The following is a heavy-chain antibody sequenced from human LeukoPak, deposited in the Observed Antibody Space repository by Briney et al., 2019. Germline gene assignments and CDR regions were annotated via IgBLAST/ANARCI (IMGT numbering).Heavy chain of an antibody. Sequence: PSETLSLTCAVYGGSFSGYYWSWIRQPPGKGLEWIGEINHSGSTNYNPSLKSRVTISVDTSKNQFSLKLSSVTVADTAVYYCARVNRGNFDYWGQGTLVTVSS. J-gene: IGHJ4*02. D-gene: IGHD1-26*01. CDR1: GGSFSGYY. V-gene: IGHV4-34*01. CDR3: ARVNRGNFDY. CDR2: INHSGST.